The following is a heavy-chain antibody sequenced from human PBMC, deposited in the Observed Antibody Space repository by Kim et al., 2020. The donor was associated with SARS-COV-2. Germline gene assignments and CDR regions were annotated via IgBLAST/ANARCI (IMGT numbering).Heavy chain of an antibody. J-gene: IGHJ4*02. CDR1: GGPLTSLF. CDR3: ARSPGFYVFDY. CDR2: VAHRGIT. V-gene: IGHV4-34*01. D-gene: IGHD2-2*01. Sequence: SETLSLTCTVHGGPLTSLFWNWVRQSPGEGLQWIGEVAHRGITKYNPSPKGRVTMTMDTSNNQFSLKLSSVTAADTAVYFCARSPGFYVFDYWGQGTLVTVSS.